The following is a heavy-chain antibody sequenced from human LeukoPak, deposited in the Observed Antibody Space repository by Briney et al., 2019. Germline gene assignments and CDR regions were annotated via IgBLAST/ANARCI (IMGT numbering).Heavy chain of an antibody. J-gene: IGHJ4*02. CDR2: ICTNGIST. V-gene: IGHV3-64D*09. D-gene: IGHD3-16*01. CDR3: VRGGLTLSEYVFHY. Sequence: GGSLRLSCSASGFTFSNYAMLWVRQAPGKGLEYVSSICTNGISTYYADSVRGRFTISSDNSQSTMYLQMSSLGPEDTAVYYCVRGGLTLSEYVFHYWGEGALVTVSS. CDR1: GFTFSNYA.